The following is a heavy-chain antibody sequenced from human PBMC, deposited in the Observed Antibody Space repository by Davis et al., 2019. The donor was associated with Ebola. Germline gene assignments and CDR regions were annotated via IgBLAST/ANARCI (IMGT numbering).Heavy chain of an antibody. Sequence: PSETLSLTCTASGGSISSYYWSWIRQPPGKGLEWIGYIYYSGSTNYNPSLKSRVTISVDTSKNQFSLKLSSVTAADTAVYYCAKGVGYCSSTSCYKVRVYYYMDVWGKGTTVTVSS. CDR3: AKGVGYCSSTSCYKVRVYYYMDV. CDR1: GGSISSYY. D-gene: IGHD2-2*02. CDR2: IYYSGST. V-gene: IGHV4-59*01. J-gene: IGHJ6*03.